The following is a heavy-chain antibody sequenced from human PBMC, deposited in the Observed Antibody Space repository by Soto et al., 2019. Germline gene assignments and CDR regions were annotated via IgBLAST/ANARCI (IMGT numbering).Heavy chain of an antibody. Sequence: SETLSLTCTFSRSSISSLHWRWFLQPPGKGLEWIGYIYYSVSTNYNPSLKSRVTISVDSSKNQFSLKLSSATAADTAVYYCASSNIAAAGFYYYGMDVWGRGTTVT. D-gene: IGHD6-13*01. CDR3: ASSNIAAAGFYYYGMDV. CDR2: IYYSVST. V-gene: IGHV4-59*11. CDR1: RSSISSLH. J-gene: IGHJ6*02.